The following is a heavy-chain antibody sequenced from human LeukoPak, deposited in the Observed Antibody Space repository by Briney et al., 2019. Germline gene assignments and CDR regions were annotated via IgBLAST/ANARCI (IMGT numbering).Heavy chain of an antibody. D-gene: IGHD3-9*01. CDR3: ARGTATLRYFDSLLPEYYYYYYMDV. CDR2: IYTSGST. V-gene: IGHV4-4*07. J-gene: IGHJ6*03. CDR1: GGSISSYY. Sequence: SETLSLTCTVSGGSISSYYWSWIRQPAGKGLEWIGRIYTSGSTNYNPSLKSRVNMSVDTSKNQFSLKQSSVTAADTAVYYCARGTATLRYFDSLLPEYYYYYYMDVWGKGTTVTIS.